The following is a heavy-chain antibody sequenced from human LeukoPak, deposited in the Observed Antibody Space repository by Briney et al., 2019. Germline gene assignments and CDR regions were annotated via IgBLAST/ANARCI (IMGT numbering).Heavy chain of an antibody. CDR1: GFTFSSYA. Sequence: GGSLRLSCAASGFTFSSYALSWVRQAPGKGLEWVSSISVSGGSTYSADSVKGRFTTSRDNSTNTLYLQMNSLRADDAALYYCAKDRSCTNDICHGDFDYWGQGTLVTVSS. CDR2: ISVSGGST. J-gene: IGHJ4*02. CDR3: AKDRSCTNDICHGDFDY. V-gene: IGHV3-23*01. D-gene: IGHD2-8*01.